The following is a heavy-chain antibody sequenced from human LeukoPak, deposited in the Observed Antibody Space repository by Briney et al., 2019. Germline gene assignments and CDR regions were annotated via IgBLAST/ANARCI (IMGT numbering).Heavy chain of an antibody. CDR1: GFTFSDFG. CDR2: ISGSGGST. J-gene: IGHJ4*02. CDR3: AKDPQHVLLWFGELLYFDY. D-gene: IGHD3-10*01. Sequence: GGSLRLSCAASGFTFSDFGMSWVRQAPGKGLEWVSAISGSGGSTYYADSVKGRFTISRDNSKNTLYLQMNSLRAEDTAVYYCAKDPQHVLLWFGELLYFDYWGQGTLVTVSS. V-gene: IGHV3-23*01.